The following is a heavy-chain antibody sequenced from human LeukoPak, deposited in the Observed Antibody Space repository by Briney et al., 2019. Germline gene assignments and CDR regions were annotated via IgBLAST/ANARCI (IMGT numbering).Heavy chain of an antibody. D-gene: IGHD6-19*01. J-gene: IGHJ4*02. CDR1: GFTFSSYG. V-gene: IGHV3-30*18. CDR2: ISYDGSNK. Sequence: PGGSLRLSCAASGFTFSSYGMHWVRQAPGKGLEWVAVISYDGSNKYYADSVKGRFTISRDNSKNTLYLQMNSLRAEDTAVYYCAKFTYSSGAGYSDFDYWGQGTLVTVSS. CDR3: AKFTYSSGAGYSDFDY.